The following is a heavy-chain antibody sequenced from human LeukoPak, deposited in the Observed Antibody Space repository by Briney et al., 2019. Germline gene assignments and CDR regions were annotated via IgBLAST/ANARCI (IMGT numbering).Heavy chain of an antibody. CDR3: ARDRYYDILTENYFDY. Sequence: GGSLGLSCAASGFTFSSYGMHWVRQAPGKGLEWVAVIWYDGSNKYYADSVKGRFTISRDNSKNTLYPQMNSLRAEDTAVYYCARDRYYDILTENYFDYWGQGTLVTVSS. D-gene: IGHD3-9*01. CDR1: GFTFSSYG. J-gene: IGHJ4*02. CDR2: IWYDGSNK. V-gene: IGHV3-33*01.